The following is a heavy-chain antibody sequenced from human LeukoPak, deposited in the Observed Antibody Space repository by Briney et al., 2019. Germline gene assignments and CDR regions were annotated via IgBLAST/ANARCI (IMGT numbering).Heavy chain of an antibody. D-gene: IGHD6-13*01. CDR1: GGSFSGYY. V-gene: IGHV4-34*01. CDR3: ATSRIAAAATFDY. CDR2: INHSGST. Sequence: PSETLSLTCAVYGGSFSGYYWSWIRQPPGKGLEWIGEINHSGSTNYNPSLKSRVTISVDTSKNQFSVKLSSVTAADTAVYYCATSRIAAAATFDYWGQGTLVTVSS. J-gene: IGHJ4*02.